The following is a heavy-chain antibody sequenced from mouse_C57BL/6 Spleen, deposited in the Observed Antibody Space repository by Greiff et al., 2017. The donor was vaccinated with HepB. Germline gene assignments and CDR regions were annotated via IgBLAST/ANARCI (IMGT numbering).Heavy chain of an antibody. CDR3: ARGYYYGSSYGFDY. J-gene: IGHJ2*01. CDR2: IYPGSGST. Sequence: QVQLKQPGAELVKPGASVKMSCKASGYTFTSYWITWVKQRPGQGLEWIGDIYPGSGSTNYNEKFKSKATLTVDTSSSTAYMQLSSLTSEDSAVYYCARGYYYGSSYGFDYWGQGTTLTVSS. D-gene: IGHD1-1*01. CDR1: GYTFTSYW. V-gene: IGHV1-55*01.